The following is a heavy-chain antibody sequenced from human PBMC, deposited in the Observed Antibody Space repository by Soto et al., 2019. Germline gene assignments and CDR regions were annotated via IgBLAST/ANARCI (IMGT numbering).Heavy chain of an antibody. J-gene: IGHJ4*02. D-gene: IGHD2-15*01. V-gene: IGHV1-8*01. Sequence: QVQLVQSGAEVKKPGASVKVSCEASGYPFTAFDINWVRQAAGQGLEWMGWMNPSSGDSAFAQRFQDRITMTRTNYISTAYIELSRLTSDDTDVYYCVRQPGGVATPGDDYWGQGTLVTVSS. CDR1: GYPFTAFD. CDR3: VRQPGGVATPGDDY. CDR2: MNPSSGDS.